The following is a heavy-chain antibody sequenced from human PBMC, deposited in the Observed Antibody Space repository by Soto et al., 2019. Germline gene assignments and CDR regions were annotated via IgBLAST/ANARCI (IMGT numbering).Heavy chain of an antibody. Sequence: EVQLVESGGGLVQPGGSLRLSCAASGFTVSSNYMSWVRQAPGKGLEWVSVIYRGGNTNYADSVEGRFSISRDSSKNVLYLQMNSLRAEDTAVYFCARFAVAGDSFDLWGRGTLVTVSS. D-gene: IGHD6-19*01. V-gene: IGHV3-66*01. CDR3: ARFAVAGDSFDL. CDR2: IYRGGNT. J-gene: IGHJ2*01. CDR1: GFTVSSNY.